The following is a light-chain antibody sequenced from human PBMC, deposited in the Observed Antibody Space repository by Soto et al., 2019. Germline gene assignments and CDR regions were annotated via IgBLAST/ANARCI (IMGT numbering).Light chain of an antibody. J-gene: IGKJ4*01. Sequence: IVMTQSPATLSVSPGEGATLSCKASQSISRNVAWYQQKPGQAPRLLLYGASTRATGIPARFSGSGSGTDFTLTISSLQSEDFAVYFCQQYNNWPPVTFGGGAKVEIK. CDR1: QSISRN. CDR2: GAS. V-gene: IGKV3-15*01. CDR3: QQYNNWPPVT.